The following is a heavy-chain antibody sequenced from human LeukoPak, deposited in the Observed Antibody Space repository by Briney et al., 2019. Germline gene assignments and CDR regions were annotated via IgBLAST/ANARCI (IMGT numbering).Heavy chain of an antibody. Sequence: SETLSLTCAVSGGSISSGGYSWSWIRQPPGKGLEWIGYIYHSGSTYYNPSLKSRVTISVDTSKNQFSLKLSSVTAADTAVYYCASDGPHGDYWGQGTLVTVSS. CDR1: GGSISSGGYS. CDR2: IYHSGST. V-gene: IGHV4-30-2*01. J-gene: IGHJ4*02. CDR3: ASDGPHGDY.